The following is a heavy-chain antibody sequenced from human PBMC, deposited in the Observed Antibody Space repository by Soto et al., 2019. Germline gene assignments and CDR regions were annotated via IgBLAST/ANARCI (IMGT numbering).Heavy chain of an antibody. D-gene: IGHD4-17*01. Sequence: LRLSCAASGFTFSSYAMHWVRQAPGKGLEWVAVISYDGSNKYYADSVKGRFTISRDNSKNTLYLQMNSLRAEDTAVYYCATGYGPEPFYYGMDVWGQGTTVTVSS. CDR2: ISYDGSNK. J-gene: IGHJ6*02. CDR1: GFTFSSYA. V-gene: IGHV3-30-3*01. CDR3: ATGYGPEPFYYGMDV.